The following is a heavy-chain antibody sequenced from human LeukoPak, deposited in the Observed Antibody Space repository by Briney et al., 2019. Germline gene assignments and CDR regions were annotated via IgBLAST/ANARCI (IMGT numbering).Heavy chain of an antibody. Sequence: SETLSLTCTVSGYSISSDYYWSWIRQPPGKGLEWIGEINHSGSTNYNPSLKSRVTISVDTSKNQFSLKLSSVTAADTAVYYCARHEGSSWYVRFDYWGQGTLVTVSS. J-gene: IGHJ4*02. CDR2: INHSGST. CDR1: GYSISSDYY. CDR3: ARHEGSSWYVRFDY. D-gene: IGHD6-13*01. V-gene: IGHV4-38-2*02.